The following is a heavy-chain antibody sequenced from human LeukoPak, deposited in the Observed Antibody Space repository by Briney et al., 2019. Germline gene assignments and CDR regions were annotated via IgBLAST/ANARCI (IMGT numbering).Heavy chain of an antibody. CDR2: IGTAGDT. Sequence: PGGSLRLSCAASEFTFSSYDMHWVRQATGKGLEWVSAIGTAGDTYYPGSVKGRFTISRENAKNSLYLQMNSLRAEDTAVYYCARGGVTYYYGSGSYPSLIDYWGQGTLVTVSS. CDR3: ARGGVTYYYGSGSYPSLIDY. J-gene: IGHJ4*02. V-gene: IGHV3-13*01. D-gene: IGHD3-10*01. CDR1: EFTFSSYD.